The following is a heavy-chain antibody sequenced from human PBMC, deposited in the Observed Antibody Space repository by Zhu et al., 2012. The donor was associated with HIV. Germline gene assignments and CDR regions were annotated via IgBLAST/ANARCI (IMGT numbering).Heavy chain of an antibody. CDR2: IHYSGST. V-gene: IGHV4-39*07. D-gene: IGHD2-21*02. CDR1: GASISRSDYY. CDR3: AKQLAYCGGDCQIGWDY. J-gene: IGHJ4*02. Sequence: QVQLQESGPGLVKPSETLSLTCAVSGASISRSDYYWGWIRQSPWRGLEWIGSIHYSGSTYSNPSLRSRPTISVDTSNNQFSLKLNSVTAADTAVYYCAKQLAYCGGDCQIGWDYWGQGTLVTVSS.